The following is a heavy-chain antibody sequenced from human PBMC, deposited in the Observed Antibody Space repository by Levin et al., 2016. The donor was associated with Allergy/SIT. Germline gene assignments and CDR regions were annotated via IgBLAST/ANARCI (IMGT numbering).Heavy chain of an antibody. V-gene: IGHV3-48*01. CDR3: ARVCYDSSGYSIDAFDI. J-gene: IGHJ3*02. D-gene: IGHD3-22*01. CDR2: ISSSSSTI. Sequence: WIRQPPGKGLEWVSYISSSSSTIYYADSVKGRFTISRDNAKNSLYLQMNSLRAEDTAVYYCARVCYDSSGYSIDAFDIWGQGTMVTVSS.